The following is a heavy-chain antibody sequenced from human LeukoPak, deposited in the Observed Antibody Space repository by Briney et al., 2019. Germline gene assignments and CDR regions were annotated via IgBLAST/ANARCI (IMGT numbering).Heavy chain of an antibody. V-gene: IGHV4-59*08. J-gene: IGHJ4*02. D-gene: IGHD3-10*01. CDR2: IYYSGST. Sequence: PSETLSLTCTVSGGSISSYYWSWIRQPPGKGLEWIGYIYYSGSTNYNPSLKSRVTISVDTSKNQFSLKLSSVTAADTAVYYCARHLLEITMVRGVIIAYFDYWGQGTLVTVSS. CDR1: GGSISSYY. CDR3: ARHLLEITMVRGVIIAYFDY.